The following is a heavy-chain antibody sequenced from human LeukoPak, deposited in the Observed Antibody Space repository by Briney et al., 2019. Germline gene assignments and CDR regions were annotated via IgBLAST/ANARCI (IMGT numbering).Heavy chain of an antibody. CDR1: GGSISSYY. V-gene: IGHV4-4*07. CDR3: ARHKARITMVRGGAFDI. Sequence: SETLSLTCTVSGGSISSYYWSWIRQPAGKGLEWIGRIYTSGSTNYNPSLKSRVTISVDTSKNQFSLKLSSVTAADTAVYYCARHKARITMVRGGAFDIWGQGTMVTVSS. D-gene: IGHD3-10*01. J-gene: IGHJ3*02. CDR2: IYTSGST.